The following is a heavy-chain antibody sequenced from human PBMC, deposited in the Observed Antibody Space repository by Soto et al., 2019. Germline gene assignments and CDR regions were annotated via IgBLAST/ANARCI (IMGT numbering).Heavy chain of an antibody. CDR2: VSGSGDYT. V-gene: IGHV3-23*01. D-gene: IGHD3-9*01. J-gene: IGHJ6*02. Sequence: EVQLLESGGGLVQPGGSLRLSCAASGFTFSSYAMSWVRQAPGKGLEWVLGVSGSGDYTFYADPVKGRLTISRDNSKRTRDLQLNSLRAEDTAVYYCAKDRYYDMLIGYNYYHYAMDVWGQGTTVTVSS. CDR3: AKDRYYDMLIGYNYYHYAMDV. CDR1: GFTFSSYA.